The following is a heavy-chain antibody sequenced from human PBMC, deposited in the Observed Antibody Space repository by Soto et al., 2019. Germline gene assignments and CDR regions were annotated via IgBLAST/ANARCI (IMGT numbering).Heavy chain of an antibody. V-gene: IGHV3-23*01. CDR1: EFTFSTYS. D-gene: IGHD4-4*01. J-gene: IGHJ5*02. CDR3: AKPHRDVYSTAFFYR. CDR2: IIGSGGGT. Sequence: GGSLRLSCAASEFTFSTYSMSCVRQAPGKGLEWVSGIIGSGGGTYYADSVKGRFTISRDNSKNTVYLQMNSLRAEDTAVYYCAKPHRDVYSTAFFYRWGQGTLVTVSS.